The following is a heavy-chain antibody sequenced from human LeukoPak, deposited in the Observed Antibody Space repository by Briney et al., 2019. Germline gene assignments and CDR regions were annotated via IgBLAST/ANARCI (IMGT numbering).Heavy chain of an antibody. CDR1: GFTFDDYT. Sequence: GGSLRLSCAASGFTFDDYTMHWVRQAPGKGLEWVSLISWDGGSTYYADSVKGRFTISRDNSKNSLYLQMNSLRTEDTALYYCAKDQFRASDDAFDIWGQGTMVTVSS. CDR2: ISWDGGST. V-gene: IGHV3-43*01. J-gene: IGHJ3*02. CDR3: AKDQFRASDDAFDI.